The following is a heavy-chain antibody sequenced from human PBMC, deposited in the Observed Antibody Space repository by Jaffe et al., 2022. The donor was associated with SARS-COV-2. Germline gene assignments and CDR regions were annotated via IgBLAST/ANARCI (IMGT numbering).Heavy chain of an antibody. CDR2: IRSKPFGGTT. CDR3: ARVHYYGSGKFFSDY. J-gene: IGHJ4*02. Sequence: EVHLVESGEGLVQPGRSLRLSCTVTGFSFGDYAMSWFRLAPGKGLEWVGFIRSKPFGGTTEYAASVKGRFTISRDDSKSIAYLQMNSLKTEDTAVYYCARVHYYGSGKFFSDYWGQGTLVTVSS. CDR1: GFSFGDYA. V-gene: IGHV3-49*03. D-gene: IGHD3-10*01.